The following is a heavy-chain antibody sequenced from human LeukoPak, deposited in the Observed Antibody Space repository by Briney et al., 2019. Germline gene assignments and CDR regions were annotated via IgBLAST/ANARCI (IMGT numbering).Heavy chain of an antibody. CDR3: ARVVGYDFWSGYELPFDP. CDR1: GYTFTGYY. D-gene: IGHD3-3*01. CDR2: INPNSGGT. Sequence: ASVKVSCKASGYTFTGYYMHWVRQAPGQGLEWMGWINPNSGGTNYAQKFRGRVTMTRDTSISTAYMELSRLRSDDTAVYYCARVVGYDFWSGYELPFDPWGQGTLVTVSS. J-gene: IGHJ5*02. V-gene: IGHV1-2*02.